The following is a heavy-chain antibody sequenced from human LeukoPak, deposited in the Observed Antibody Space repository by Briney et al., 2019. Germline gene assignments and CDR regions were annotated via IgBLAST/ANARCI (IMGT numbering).Heavy chain of an antibody. CDR2: MNPNSGNT. D-gene: IGHD6-19*01. CDR3: ARGTSYSSGWADAFDI. CDR1: GYTFTSYD. Sequence: SVKVSCKASGYTFTSYDINWVRQATGQGLEWVGWMNPNSGNTRNAQKFQGRVTITRNTSINTAYMELSSLSSEDTAVYYCARGTSYSSGWADAFDIWGQGTMVTVSS. V-gene: IGHV1-8*03. J-gene: IGHJ3*02.